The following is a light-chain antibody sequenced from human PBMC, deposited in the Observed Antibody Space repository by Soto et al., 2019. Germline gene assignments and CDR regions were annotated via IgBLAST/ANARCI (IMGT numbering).Light chain of an antibody. CDR1: SSNIGGNY. J-gene: IGLJ1*01. CDR2: RNN. Sequence: QSVLTQPPSESGTPGQRVTISCSGSSSNIGGNYVYWYQQLPGVAPKLLIYRNNQRPSGVPDRFSGSKSGTSASLAISGLRSEDEADYFCAAWDDSLSGSYVFGTGTKVTV. CDR3: AAWDDSLSGSYV. V-gene: IGLV1-47*01.